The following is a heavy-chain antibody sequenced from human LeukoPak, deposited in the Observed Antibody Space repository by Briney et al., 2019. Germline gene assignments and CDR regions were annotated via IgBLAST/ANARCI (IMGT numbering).Heavy chain of an antibody. V-gene: IGHV3-23*01. CDR3: AKDLIGRYPDYFDY. CDR2: ISGSGGST. Sequence: GGSLKLSCAASGFTFSSYAMSWVRQAPGKGLDWVSGISGSGGSTYYADSVKGRFTISRDNSKNTLYLQMNSLRAEDTAVYYCAKDLIGRYPDYFDYWGQGTLVTVSS. D-gene: IGHD1-26*01. J-gene: IGHJ4*02. CDR1: GFTFSSYA.